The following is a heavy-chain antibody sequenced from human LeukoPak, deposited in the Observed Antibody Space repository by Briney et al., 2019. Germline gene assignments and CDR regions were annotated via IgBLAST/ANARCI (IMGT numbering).Heavy chain of an antibody. J-gene: IGHJ4*02. CDR3: AKDAVVVVAATLFDY. D-gene: IGHD2-15*01. CDR1: GFTFSSYS. CDR2: ISSRSSNI. V-gene: IGHV3-48*01. Sequence: GGSLRLSCAASGFTFSSYSMNWVRQAPGKGLEWVSYISSRSSNIYYADSVKGRFTISRDNAKNSLYLQMNSLRAEDTAVYYCAKDAVVVVAATLFDYWGQGTLVTVSS.